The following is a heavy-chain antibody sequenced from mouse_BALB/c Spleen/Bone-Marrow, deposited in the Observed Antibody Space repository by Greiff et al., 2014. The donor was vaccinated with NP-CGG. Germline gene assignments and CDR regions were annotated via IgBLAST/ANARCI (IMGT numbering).Heavy chain of an antibody. CDR3: ARNLRGNYGFDY. CDR1: GFSLTSYG. J-gene: IGHJ2*01. CDR2: IWSGGST. V-gene: IGHV2-2*02. D-gene: IGHD2-1*01. Sequence: VQLQQSGPGLVQPSQSLSITCTVSGFSLTSYGVHWVRQSPGKGLEWLGVIWSGGSTDYNAAFISRLSISKDNSKSQVFFKMNSLQANDTAIYYCARNLRGNYGFDYWGQGTTLTVSS.